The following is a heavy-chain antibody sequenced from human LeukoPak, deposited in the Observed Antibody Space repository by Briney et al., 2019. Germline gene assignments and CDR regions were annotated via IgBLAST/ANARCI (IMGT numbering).Heavy chain of an antibody. J-gene: IGHJ5*02. CDR2: ISYDGSNK. V-gene: IGHV3-30*03. CDR3: ASEIYGSRGRPFDP. D-gene: IGHD3-10*01. Sequence: GGSLRLSCAASGFTFSSYGMHWVRQAPGKGLEWVAVISYDGSNKYYADSVKGRFTISRDNSKNTLYLQMNSLRSDDTAVYYCASEIYGSRGRPFDPWGQGTLVTVSS. CDR1: GFTFSSYG.